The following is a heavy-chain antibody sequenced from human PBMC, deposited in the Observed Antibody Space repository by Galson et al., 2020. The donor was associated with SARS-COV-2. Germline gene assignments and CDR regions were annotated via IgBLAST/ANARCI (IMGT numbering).Heavy chain of an antibody. CDR2: IDPSDSYT. Sequence: HGESLKISCKGSGYSFTSYWISWVRQMPGKGLEWMGRIDPSDSYTNYSPSFQGHVTISADKSISTAYLQWSSLKASDTAMYYCARHPGGVPAAIGCLVYWGQGTLVTVSS. CDR3: ARHPGGVPAAIGCLVY. CDR1: GYSFTSYW. D-gene: IGHD2-2*01. J-gene: IGHJ4*02. V-gene: IGHV5-10-1*01.